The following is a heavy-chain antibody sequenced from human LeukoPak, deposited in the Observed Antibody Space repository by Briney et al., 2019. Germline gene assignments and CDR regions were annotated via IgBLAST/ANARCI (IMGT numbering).Heavy chain of an antibody. CDR2: IYSGGST. V-gene: IGHV3-53*01. J-gene: IGHJ3*02. CDR1: GFTVSNHY. CDR3: ARDDGVKAFDI. Sequence: QSGGSLRLSCAASGFTVSNHYMSWVRQAPGKALECFSVIYSGGSTFYADSVKGRFTISRDNSKNTLYLQMNSLRAEDTAVYYCARDDGVKAFDIWGQGTMVTVSS. D-gene: IGHD5-24*01.